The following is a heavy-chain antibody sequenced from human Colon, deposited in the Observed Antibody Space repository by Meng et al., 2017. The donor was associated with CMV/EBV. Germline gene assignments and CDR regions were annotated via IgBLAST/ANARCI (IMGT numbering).Heavy chain of an antibody. V-gene: IGHV3-48*03. Sequence: GGSLRLSCAVSGFNFITYEMNWVRQAPGKGLEWVSSITSSGSTSYYAESVRGRFTISRDKAKNSLYLEMKSLRADDTAVYYCARDRVFDYWGQGALVTVSS. CDR3: ARDRVFDY. J-gene: IGHJ4*02. CDR2: ITSSGSTS. CDR1: GFNFITYE.